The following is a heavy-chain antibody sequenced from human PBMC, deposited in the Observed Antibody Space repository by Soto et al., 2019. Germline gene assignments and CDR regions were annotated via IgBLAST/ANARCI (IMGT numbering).Heavy chain of an antibody. CDR1: GGSISSYY. CDR2: IYYSGST. V-gene: IGHV4-59*08. CDR3: VRRTSGYDASYFDY. D-gene: IGHD5-12*01. J-gene: IGHJ4*02. Sequence: QVQLQESGPGLVKSSETLSLTCTVSGGSISSYYWSWIRQPPGKGLEWIGYIYYSGSTNYNPSLKSRVTISVDTSKNQFSLKLSSVTAADTAVYYCVRRTSGYDASYFDYWGQGTLVTVSS.